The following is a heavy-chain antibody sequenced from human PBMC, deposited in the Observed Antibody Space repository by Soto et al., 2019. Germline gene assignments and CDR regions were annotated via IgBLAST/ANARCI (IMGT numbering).Heavy chain of an antibody. CDR3: ARSETAGHRGFDI. CDR2: IIPTFGTA. CDR1: GGTFSSSA. D-gene: IGHD6-19*01. J-gene: IGHJ3*02. V-gene: IGHV1-69*06. Sequence: QVQLVQAAAEMREPGSSVKVSCKASGGTFSSSALNWLRPAPGQGPEWMGGIIPTFGTANYIEKFRGRVTITADTSTSTAYMEVSSLTSEDTAMYFCARSETAGHRGFDIWGQGTMVTVSS.